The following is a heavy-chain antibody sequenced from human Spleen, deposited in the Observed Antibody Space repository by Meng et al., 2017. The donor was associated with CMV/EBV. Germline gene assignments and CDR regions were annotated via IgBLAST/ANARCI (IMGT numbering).Heavy chain of an antibody. D-gene: IGHD4-11*01. CDR3: ARAKYSNRFGGFDY. J-gene: IGHJ4*02. CDR1: GRSISSSNW. V-gene: IGHV4-4*02. Sequence: GRSISSSNWWSWGRRPPGKGLEWIGEISHSGDTNYKPSLRSQVTTSVDKSKNQFSLKLSSVTAADTAAYYCARAKYSNRFGGFDYWGQGTLVTVSS. CDR2: ISHSGDT.